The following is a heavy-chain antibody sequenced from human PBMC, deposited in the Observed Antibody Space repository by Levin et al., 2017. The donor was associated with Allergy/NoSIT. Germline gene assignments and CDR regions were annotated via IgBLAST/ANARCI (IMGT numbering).Heavy chain of an antibody. CDR3: ARSRLDSSGWYIYYFDY. Sequence: GGSLRLSCAASGFTFSSYWMSWVRQAPGKGLEWVANIKQDGSEKYYVDSVKGRFTISRDNAKNSLYLQMNSLRAEDTAVYYCARSRLDSSGWYIYYFDYWGQGTLVTVSS. CDR2: IKQDGSEK. J-gene: IGHJ4*02. CDR1: GFTFSSYW. D-gene: IGHD6-19*01. V-gene: IGHV3-7*01.